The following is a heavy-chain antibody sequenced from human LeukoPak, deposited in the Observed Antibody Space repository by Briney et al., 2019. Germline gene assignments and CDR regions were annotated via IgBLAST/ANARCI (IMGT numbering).Heavy chain of an antibody. CDR3: AKAAYFDY. CDR1: GYTFSNSA. V-gene: IGHV1-58*01. D-gene: IGHD2-15*01. CDR2: IGVGGGNT. J-gene: IGHJ4*02. Sequence: GTSVKVSCKASGYTFSNSAVQWVRQARGQPLEWIGWIGVGGGNTNYAQRVQGRVIITRDMSTNTAYMELNSLRAEDTAVYYCAKAAYFDYWGQGTLVTVSS.